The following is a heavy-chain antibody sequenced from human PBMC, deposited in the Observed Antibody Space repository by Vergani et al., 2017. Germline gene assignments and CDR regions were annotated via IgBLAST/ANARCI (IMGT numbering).Heavy chain of an antibody. CDR3: ARGRWYDGSGSYFSSYYYYGMDV. J-gene: IGHJ6*02. CDR2: INHSGST. CDR1: GGSFSGYY. Sequence: QVQLQQWGAGLLKPSETLSLTCAVYGGSFSGYYWSWIRQPPGKGLEWIGEINHSGSTNYNPSLKSRVTISVDTSKNQFSLKLSSVTAADTAVYYCARGRWYDGSGSYFSSYYYYGMDVWGQGTTVTVSS. D-gene: IGHD3-10*01. V-gene: IGHV4-34*01.